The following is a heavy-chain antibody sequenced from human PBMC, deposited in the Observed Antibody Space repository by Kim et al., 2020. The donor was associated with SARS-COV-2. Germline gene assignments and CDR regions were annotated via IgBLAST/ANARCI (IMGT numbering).Heavy chain of an antibody. D-gene: IGHD3-22*01. CDR3: SRPPGDYYDSGGDY. CDR1: GYTFTSYG. Sequence: ASVKVSCKASGYTFTSYGISWVRQAPGKGLEWMGWISAYNGNTNYAQKLQGRVTMTTDTSTSTAYMELRSLRSDDTAVYDCSRPPGDYYDSGGDYWGQGTLVTGSS. V-gene: IGHV1-18*01. CDR2: ISAYNGNT. J-gene: IGHJ4*02.